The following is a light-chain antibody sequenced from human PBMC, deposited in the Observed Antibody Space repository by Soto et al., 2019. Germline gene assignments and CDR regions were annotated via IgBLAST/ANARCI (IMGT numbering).Light chain of an antibody. CDR2: GAS. CDR3: QQYDKWPYT. V-gene: IGKV3-15*01. J-gene: IGKJ2*01. CDR1: QSVSSN. Sequence: EIVMTQSPATLSVSAGGRATLSCRASQSVSSNLAWYQKQPGQAPRLLMFGASTRATGIPARFSGSGSGIEFTLTISSLQSEDFAVYYCQQYDKWPYTFGQGTNLEIK.